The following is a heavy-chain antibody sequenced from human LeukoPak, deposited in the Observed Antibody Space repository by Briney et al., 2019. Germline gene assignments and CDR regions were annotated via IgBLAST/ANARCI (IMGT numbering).Heavy chain of an antibody. J-gene: IGHJ4*02. D-gene: IGHD6-19*01. Sequence: PSETLSLTCTVSGGSISSGGYYWSWIRQPPGKGLEWIGYIYHSGSTYYNPSLKSRVTISVDRSKNQFSLKLSSVTAADTAVYHCANVPSQSLVPLFHFDYWGQGTLVTVSS. CDR3: ANVPSQSLVPLFHFDY. CDR1: GGSISSGGYY. V-gene: IGHV4-30-2*01. CDR2: IYHSGST.